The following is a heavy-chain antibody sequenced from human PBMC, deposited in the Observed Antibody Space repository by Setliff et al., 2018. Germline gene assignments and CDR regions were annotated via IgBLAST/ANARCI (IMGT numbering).Heavy chain of an antibody. V-gene: IGHV3-74*01. CDR1: GFTFSSYG. J-gene: IGHJ4*02. Sequence: PGGSLRLSCAASGFTFSSYGMHWVRQAPGKGLEWVARIDKDGSSTVYADSVKGRFTISRDNVKKMLYLQMDSLRTEDTAVYYCTREHTPWVGASHHDCWGQGTQVTVSS. D-gene: IGHD1-26*01. CDR2: IDKDGSST. CDR3: TREHTPWVGASHHDC.